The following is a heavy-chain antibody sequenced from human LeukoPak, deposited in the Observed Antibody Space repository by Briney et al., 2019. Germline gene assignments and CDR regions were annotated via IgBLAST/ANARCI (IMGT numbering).Heavy chain of an antibody. D-gene: IGHD3-22*01. CDR1: GFTFSSYA. Sequence: GRSLRLSCAASGFTFSSYAMTWVRQAPGKGLERVSAVTDSGDKVFYADSVKGRFTISRDNSKNTLYLQMSSLRVEDTAVYYCVKGSGSSGYYPLNYWGQGTLVTVSS. CDR2: VTDSGDKV. V-gene: IGHV3-23*01. J-gene: IGHJ4*02. CDR3: VKGSGSSGYYPLNY.